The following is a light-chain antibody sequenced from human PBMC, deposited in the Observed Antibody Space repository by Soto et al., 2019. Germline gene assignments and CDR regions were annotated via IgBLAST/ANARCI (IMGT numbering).Light chain of an antibody. CDR3: QHYYRCPET. J-gene: IGKJ1*01. CDR1: QSVLSSSNNKNY. V-gene: IGKV4-1*01. Sequence: DIVMTQSPDSLAVSLGEGATINCKSSQSVLSSSNNKNYLAWYQQKPGQPPKLLIYWASTRASGVPDRFSGSGSGTDFTLTISSLQAEDVAVYYCQHYYRCPETFGQGTKVEIK. CDR2: WAS.